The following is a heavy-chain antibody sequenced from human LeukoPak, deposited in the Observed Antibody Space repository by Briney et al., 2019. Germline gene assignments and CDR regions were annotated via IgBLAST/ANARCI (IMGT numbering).Heavy chain of an antibody. J-gene: IGHJ4*02. D-gene: IGHD3-10*01. CDR3: ARGVVRGVITNSFDY. CDR1: GGTFSSYA. Sequence: SVKVSCKASGGTFSSYAISWVRQAPGQGLEWMGGIIPIFGTANYAQKFQGRVTITADESTSTAYMELSSLRSEDTAVYYCARGVVRGVITNSFDYWGQGTLDTVSS. CDR2: IIPIFGTA. V-gene: IGHV1-69*13.